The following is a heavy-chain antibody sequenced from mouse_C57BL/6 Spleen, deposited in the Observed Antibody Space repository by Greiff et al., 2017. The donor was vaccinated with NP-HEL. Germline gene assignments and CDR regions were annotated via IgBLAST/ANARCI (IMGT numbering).Heavy chain of an antibody. CDR2: IDPSDSYT. CDR3: ARSGLGRGVFDV. Sequence: QVQLQQPGAELVMPGASVKLSCKASGYTFTSYWMHWVKQRPGQGLEWIGEIDPSDSYTNYNQKFKGKSTLTVDKSSSTAYMQLSSLTSEDSAVYYCARSGLGRGVFDVWGTGTTVTVSS. J-gene: IGHJ1*03. CDR1: GYTFTSYW. V-gene: IGHV1-69*01. D-gene: IGHD4-1*01.